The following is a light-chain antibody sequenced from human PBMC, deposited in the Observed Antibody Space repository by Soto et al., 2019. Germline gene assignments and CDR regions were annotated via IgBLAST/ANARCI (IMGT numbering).Light chain of an antibody. CDR2: GAS. CDR1: QSLTSYY. Sequence: EIVLTQSPGTLSLSPGDRATLSCRASQSLTSYYLAWYQQRPGQAPRLLISGASTGATGIPDRFTGTGSGADFTLTISRLEREDFAVYYCQQYDSSPYTFGQGTKVDI. CDR3: QQYDSSPYT. V-gene: IGKV3-20*01. J-gene: IGKJ2*01.